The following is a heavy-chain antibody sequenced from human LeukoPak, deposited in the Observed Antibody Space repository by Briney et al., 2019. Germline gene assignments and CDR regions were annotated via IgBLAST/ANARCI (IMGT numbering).Heavy chain of an antibody. CDR2: IRYDGSSQ. CDR3: AKRRDVAAGGSGAFDY. CDR1: GFTFSSYG. J-gene: IGHJ4*02. Sequence: GGPLRLSCAASGFTFSSYGMHWVRQAPGKGLEWVAFIRYDGSSQRYTDSVKGRFTISRDNSKNTVYLQMNSLRAEGTAVYYCAKRRDVAAGGSGAFDYWGQGSLVTVSS. D-gene: IGHD6-13*01. V-gene: IGHV3-30*02.